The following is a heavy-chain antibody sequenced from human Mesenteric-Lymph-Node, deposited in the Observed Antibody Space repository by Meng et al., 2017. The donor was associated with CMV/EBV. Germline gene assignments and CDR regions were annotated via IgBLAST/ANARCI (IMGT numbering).Heavy chain of an antibody. V-gene: IGHV1-2*02. CDR1: GYTFTGYY. D-gene: IGHD3/OR15-3a*01. Sequence: ASVKVSCKASGYTFTGYYMHWVRQAPGQGLEWMGWINPNSGATKYAQKFQGRVTMTRDTSISTAYLDLSSLRSDDTAVYYCARDFWTGFPTVADFWGQGTLVTVSS. J-gene: IGHJ4*02. CDR3: ARDFWTGFPTVADF. CDR2: INPNSGAT.